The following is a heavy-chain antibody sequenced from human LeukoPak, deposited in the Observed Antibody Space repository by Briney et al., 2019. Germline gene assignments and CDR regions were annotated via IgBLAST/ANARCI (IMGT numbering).Heavy chain of an antibody. J-gene: IGHJ4*02. CDR2: ICYSGNT. D-gene: IGHD3-3*01. CDR1: GGSISSISYY. V-gene: IGHV4-39*01. CDR3: ARREGMYADFWSGYYDY. Sequence: SEALSLTWTVSGGSISSISYYWGGLGQPPGKGLEWVESICYSGNTYYNPSLQSRVTISVDTSKNPSSLKLSCVTAADTAVYYCARREGMYADFWSGYYDYWGQGTLVTASS.